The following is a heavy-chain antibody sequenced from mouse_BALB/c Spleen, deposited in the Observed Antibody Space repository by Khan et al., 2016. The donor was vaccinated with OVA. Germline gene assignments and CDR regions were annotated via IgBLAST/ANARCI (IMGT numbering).Heavy chain of an antibody. V-gene: IGHV3-2*02. CDR1: GYSITSDYA. Sequence: EVQLQESGPGLVKPSQSLSLTCTVTGYSITSDYAWNWIRQFPGNKLEWMGYIGYSGSTGYNPSLKSRVSITRDTSKNQFFLQLNSVTTEDTATYYCALWLRRRAFPYWGQGTLVTVSA. CDR3: ALWLRRRAFPY. D-gene: IGHD2-2*01. J-gene: IGHJ3*01. CDR2: IGYSGST.